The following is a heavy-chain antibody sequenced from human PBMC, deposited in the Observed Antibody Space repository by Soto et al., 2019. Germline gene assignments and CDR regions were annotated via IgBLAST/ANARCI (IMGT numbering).Heavy chain of an antibody. CDR2: IYYSGST. Sequence: SETLSLTCTVSGGSISSGDYYWSWIRQPPGKGLEWIGYIYYSGSTYYNPSLKSRVTISVDTSKNQFSLKLSSVTAADTAVYYCARDGYLSRDYGLGSPVYGMDVWRQGTTVTVSS. V-gene: IGHV4-30-4*01. CDR1: GGSISSGDYY. D-gene: IGHD3-10*01. CDR3: ARDGYLSRDYGLGSPVYGMDV. J-gene: IGHJ6*02.